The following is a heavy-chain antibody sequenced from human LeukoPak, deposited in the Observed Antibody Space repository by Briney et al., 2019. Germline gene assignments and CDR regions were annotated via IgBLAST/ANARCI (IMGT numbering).Heavy chain of an antibody. CDR1: GFTFSSYG. CDR2: ISGSGGST. Sequence: GGTLRLSCAASGFTFSSYGMSWVRQAPGKGVEWVSAISGSGGSTYYADSVKGRFTISRDNSKNTLYLQMNSLRAEDTAVYYCAKDRAEWELLGISDSDYWGQGTLVTVSS. J-gene: IGHJ4*02. V-gene: IGHV3-23*01. D-gene: IGHD1-26*01. CDR3: AKDRAEWELLGISDSDY.